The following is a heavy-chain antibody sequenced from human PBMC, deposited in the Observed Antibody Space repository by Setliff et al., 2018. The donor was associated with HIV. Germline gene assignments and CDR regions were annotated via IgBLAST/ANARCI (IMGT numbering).Heavy chain of an antibody. J-gene: IGHJ4*02. CDR3: AQMSISASVYLDY. CDR2: IYYTGDT. CDR1: GGSISNGDHY. D-gene: IGHD2-21*01. Sequence: KPSETLSLTCTVSGGSISNGDHYWAWIRQSPGKGLEWIGYIYYTGDTYYRSSLESRVTISVDTSNNQFSLRLKSVTAADTAVYFCAQMSISASVYLDYWGQGTLVTVS. V-gene: IGHV4-30-4*08.